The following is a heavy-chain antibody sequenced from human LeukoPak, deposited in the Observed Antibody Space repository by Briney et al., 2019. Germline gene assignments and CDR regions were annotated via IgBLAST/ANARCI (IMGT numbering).Heavy chain of an antibody. J-gene: IGHJ6*03. V-gene: IGHV4-34*01. CDR3: ARRVPYYYMDV. Sequence: SETLSLTCAVYGGSFSGYSWSWIRQPPGKGLEWIGEINHSGSTNYNPSLKSRVTISVDTSKNQFSLKLSSVTAADTAVYYCARRVPYYYMDVWGKGTTVTISS. CDR1: GGSFSGYS. CDR2: INHSGST.